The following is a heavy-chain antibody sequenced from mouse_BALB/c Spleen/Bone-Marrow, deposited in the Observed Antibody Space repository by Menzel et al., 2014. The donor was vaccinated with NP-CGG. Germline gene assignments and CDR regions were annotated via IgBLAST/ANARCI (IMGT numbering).Heavy chain of an antibody. D-gene: IGHD2-1*01. CDR3: TRWDGNYGWFAY. V-gene: IGHV1-15*01. CDR1: GYTFTDYE. Sequence: QVQLQQPGAELVRPGASVTLSCKASGYTFTDYEMHWVKQTPVHGLEWIGAIDPETGGTAYNQKFKGKATLTADKSSSTAYMELRSLTSEDSAVYYCTRWDGNYGWFAYWGQGTLVTVSA. J-gene: IGHJ3*01. CDR2: IDPETGGT.